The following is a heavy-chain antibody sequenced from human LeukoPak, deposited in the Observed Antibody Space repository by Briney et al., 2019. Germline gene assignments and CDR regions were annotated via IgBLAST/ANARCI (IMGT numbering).Heavy chain of an antibody. CDR2: INQDGRDK. J-gene: IGHJ4*02. CDR3: ARADSSSKFDF. CDR1: TFSGYS. V-gene: IGHV3-7*01. Sequence: GRSLRLSCEFTFSGYSMSWIRQAPGTGMEWVANINQDGRDKYYAVSMKGRFTISRDNAKNSLYLQMNSLRCEDGGVYYCARADSSSKFDFWGQGPLVTVSS. D-gene: IGHD6-6*01.